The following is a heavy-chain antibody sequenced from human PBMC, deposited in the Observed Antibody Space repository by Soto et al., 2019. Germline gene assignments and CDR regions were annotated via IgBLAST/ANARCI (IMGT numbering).Heavy chain of an antibody. CDR1: GFTFSSYS. J-gene: IGHJ3*01. D-gene: IGHD3-22*01. V-gene: IGHV3-48*02. CDR2: ISSSSSTI. CDR3: ARDRPYYYDSSGYYPLT. Sequence: GGSLRLSCAASGFTFSSYSMNWVRQAPGKGLEWVSYISSSSSTIYYADSVKGRFTISRDNAKNSLYLQMNSLRDEDTAVYYCARDRPYYYDSSGYYPLTWGQGTMVTVSS.